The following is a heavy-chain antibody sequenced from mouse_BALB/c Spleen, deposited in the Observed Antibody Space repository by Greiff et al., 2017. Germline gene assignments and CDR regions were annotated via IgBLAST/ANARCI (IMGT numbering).Heavy chain of an antibody. CDR3: ARDLLGRGY. CDR2: INPSSGYT. J-gene: IGHJ2*01. Sequence: QVQLKESAAELARPGASVKMSCKASGYTFTSYTMHWVKQRPGQGLEWIGYINPSSGYTEYNQKFKDKTTLTADKSSSTAYMQLSSLTSEDSAVYYCARDLLGRGYWGQGTTLTVSS. V-gene: IGHV1-4*02. CDR1: GYTFTSYT. D-gene: IGHD4-1*01.